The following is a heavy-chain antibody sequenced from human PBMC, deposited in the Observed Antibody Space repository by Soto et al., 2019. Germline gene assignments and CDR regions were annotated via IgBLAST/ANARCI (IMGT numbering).Heavy chain of an antibody. CDR2: ISYDGSNK. J-gene: IGHJ5*01. D-gene: IGHD2-15*01. Sequence: GGSLRLSCAASGFTFSSYGMHWVRQAPGKGLEWVAVISYDGSNKYYADSVKGRFTISRDNSKNTLYLQMNSLRAEDTAVYYFAKVLLVVEAVLAVDTRVQGNLVTVSS. CDR3: AKVLLVVEAVLAVDT. V-gene: IGHV3-30*18. CDR1: GFTFSSYG.